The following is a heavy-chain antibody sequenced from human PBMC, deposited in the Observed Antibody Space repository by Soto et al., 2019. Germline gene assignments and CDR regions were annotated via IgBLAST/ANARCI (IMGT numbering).Heavy chain of an antibody. CDR1: GDSISNRSYY. D-gene: IGHD3-22*01. V-gene: IGHV4-31*01. J-gene: IGHJ3*02. CDR3: ARVYYYASSGYSFGDAFDI. CDR2: IYYSGST. Sequence: SETLSLTCTVTGDSISNRSYYWGWIRQHPGKGLEWIGYIYYSGSTYYNPSLKSLVTISVDTSKNQFSLKLSSVTAADTAVYYCARVYYYASSGYSFGDAFDIWGQGTMVTVSS.